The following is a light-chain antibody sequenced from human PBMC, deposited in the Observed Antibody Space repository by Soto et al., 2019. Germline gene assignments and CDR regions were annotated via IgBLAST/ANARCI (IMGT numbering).Light chain of an antibody. J-gene: IGKJ1*01. Sequence: DIQMTQSPATLSGSVGDRVTITCRASQTISSWLAWYQQKPGQAPKLLIYKASTLKSGVPSRFSGSGSGTEFTLTISSLQPDDFATYYCQQYNSYSLTFGQGTKVDIK. CDR3: QQYNSYSLT. CDR2: KAS. CDR1: QTISSW. V-gene: IGKV1-5*03.